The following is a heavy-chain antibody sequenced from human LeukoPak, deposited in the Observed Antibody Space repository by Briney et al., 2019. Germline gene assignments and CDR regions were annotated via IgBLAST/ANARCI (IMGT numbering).Heavy chain of an antibody. CDR1: GGSISSYY. CDR3: ARGGVVVPAALTY. CDR2: IYYSGST. D-gene: IGHD2-2*01. Sequence: SETLSLTCTVSGGSISSYYWSWIRQPPGKGLEWIGYIYYSGSTNYNPSLKSRATISVDTSKNQFPLKLSSVTAADTAVYYCARGGVVVPAALTYWGQGTLVTVSS. V-gene: IGHV4-59*01. J-gene: IGHJ4*02.